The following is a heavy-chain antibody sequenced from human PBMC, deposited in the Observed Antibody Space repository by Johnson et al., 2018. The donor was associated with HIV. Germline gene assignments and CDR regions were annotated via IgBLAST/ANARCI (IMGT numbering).Heavy chain of an antibody. D-gene: IGHD3-22*01. CDR1: GFTFSHAW. CDR2: IKSKTDGGTR. Sequence: VQLVESGGGLVQPGRSLRLSCAASGFTFSHAWMSWVRKAPGKGLQWVGRIKSKTDGGTRDYAAPVKGRFTISRDDSKNTLNLQMNSLKTEDTAVYYCTTDRGYYDRSGYSRPFDIWGQGTMVIVSS. J-gene: IGHJ3*02. V-gene: IGHV3-15*05. CDR3: TTDRGYYDRSGYSRPFDI.